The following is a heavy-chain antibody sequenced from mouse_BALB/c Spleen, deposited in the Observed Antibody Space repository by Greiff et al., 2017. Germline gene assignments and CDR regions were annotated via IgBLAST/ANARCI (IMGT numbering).Heavy chain of an antibody. CDR3: ARERNYYGSMDY. D-gene: IGHD1-1*01. CDR2: ISSGSSTI. J-gene: IGHJ4*01. CDR1: GFTFSSFG. V-gene: IGHV5-17*02. Sequence: DVMLVESGGGLVQPGGSRKLSCAASGFTFSSFGMHWVRQAPEKGLEWVAYISSGSSTIYYADTVKGRFTISRDNPKNTLFLQMTSLRSEDTAMYYCARERNYYGSMDYWGQGTSVTVSS.